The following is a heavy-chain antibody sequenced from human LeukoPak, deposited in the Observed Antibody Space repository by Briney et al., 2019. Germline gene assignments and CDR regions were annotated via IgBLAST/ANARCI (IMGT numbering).Heavy chain of an antibody. CDR2: INPSGGST. D-gene: IGHD3/OR15-3a*01. CDR3: ARDSSDPIGPFDY. CDR1: GGSLSNFG. V-gene: IGHV1-46*01. Sequence: ASVKVSCKASGGSLSNFGFAWVRQAPGQGLEWMGIINPSGGSTSYAQKFQGRVTMTRDTSTSTVYMELSSLRSEDTAVYYCARDSSDPIGPFDYWGQGTLVTVSS. J-gene: IGHJ4*02.